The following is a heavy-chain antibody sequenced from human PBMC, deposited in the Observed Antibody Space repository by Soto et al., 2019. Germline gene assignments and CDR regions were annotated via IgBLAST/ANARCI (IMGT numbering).Heavy chain of an antibody. Sequence: PVGSLRLSCAASGFTFSDYYMSWIRQAPGKGLEWVSYISSSSSYTNYADSVKGRFTISRDNAKNSLYLQMNSLRAEDTAVYYCARDLHDYGDPRGFDPWGQGTLVTVSS. J-gene: IGHJ5*02. D-gene: IGHD4-17*01. CDR1: GFTFSDYY. V-gene: IGHV3-11*06. CDR2: ISSSSSYT. CDR3: ARDLHDYGDPRGFDP.